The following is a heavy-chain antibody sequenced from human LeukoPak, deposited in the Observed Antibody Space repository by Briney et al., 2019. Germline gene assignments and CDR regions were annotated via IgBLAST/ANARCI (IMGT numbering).Heavy chain of an antibody. V-gene: IGHV3-53*01. D-gene: IGHD1-26*01. CDR2: IYSGGAT. CDR1: GFTVSSNY. J-gene: IGHJ1*01. Sequence: PGGSLRLSCAASGFTVSSNYMSWVRQAPGKGLEWVSIIYSGGATYYADSVKGRFTISRDNSKNTLYLQMNSLRAEDTAVYYCARDRRFLRSPGNFQHWGQGTLVTVSP. CDR3: ARDRRFLRSPGNFQH.